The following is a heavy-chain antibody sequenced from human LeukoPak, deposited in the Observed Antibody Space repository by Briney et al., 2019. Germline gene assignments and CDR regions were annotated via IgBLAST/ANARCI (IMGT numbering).Heavy chain of an antibody. CDR2: IRYDGSNK. D-gene: IGHD6-13*01. Sequence: GGSLRLSCAASGFTFSGSAMHWVRQAPGTGLEWVAFIRYDGSNKYYADSVKGRFTISRDNSKNTLYLQMNSLRAEDTAVYYCAKGVAADTTVTDYMDVWGKGTTVTISS. CDR3: AKGVAADTTVTDYMDV. J-gene: IGHJ6*03. V-gene: IGHV3-30*02. CDR1: GFTFSGSA.